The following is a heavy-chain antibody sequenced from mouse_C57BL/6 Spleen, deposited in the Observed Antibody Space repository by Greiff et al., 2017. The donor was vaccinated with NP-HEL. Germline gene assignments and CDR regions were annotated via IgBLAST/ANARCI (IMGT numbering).Heavy chain of an antibody. V-gene: IGHV1-82*01. J-gene: IGHJ1*03. CDR1: GYAFSSSW. CDR2: IYPGDGDT. D-gene: IGHD2-5*01. CDR3: ASFYSNYVGYFDV. Sequence: VQLQQSGPELVKPGASVKISCKASGYAFSSSWMNWVKQRPGKGLEWIGRIYPGDGDTNYNGKFKGKATLTADKSSSTAYMQLSSLTSEDSAVYFCASFYSNYVGYFDVWGTGTTVTVSS.